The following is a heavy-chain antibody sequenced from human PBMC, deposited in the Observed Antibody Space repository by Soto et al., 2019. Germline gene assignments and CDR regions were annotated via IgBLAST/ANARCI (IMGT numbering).Heavy chain of an antibody. Sequence: GGSLRLSCAASGFTFTRYSMNWVRQAPGKGLECVSSISSTTNYIYYGDSMRGRFTISRDNAKNSLYLEMNSLRAEDTAVYYCARESEDLTSNFDYWGQGTLVTVSS. CDR1: GFTFTRYS. CDR2: ISSTTNYI. CDR3: ARESEDLTSNFDY. J-gene: IGHJ4*02. V-gene: IGHV3-21*06.